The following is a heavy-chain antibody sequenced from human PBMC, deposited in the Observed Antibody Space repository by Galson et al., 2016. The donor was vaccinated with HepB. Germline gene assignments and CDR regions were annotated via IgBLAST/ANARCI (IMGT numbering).Heavy chain of an antibody. CDR2: ISGSGYII. D-gene: IGHD5-12*01. J-gene: IGHJ4*02. Sequence: SLRLSCAASGFTFNSHKMQWVRQAPGKGLEWLSDISGSGYIIQYADSVKGRFTTSRDNAKNSLFLQMNSLRDEDTAGDYCAREGAYSGNDFGGGFDFWGQGTLVTVSS. V-gene: IGHV3-48*02. CDR1: GFTFNSHK. CDR3: AREGAYSGNDFGGGFDF.